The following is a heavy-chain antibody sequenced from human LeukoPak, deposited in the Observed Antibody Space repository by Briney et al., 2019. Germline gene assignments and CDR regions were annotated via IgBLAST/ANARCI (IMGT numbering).Heavy chain of an antibody. Sequence: SETLSLTCTVSGGSISSGSYSWNWIRQPAGKGLEWIGRFYTSGSANYNPSLESRVTISVDTSKNQFSLKLTSLTAADTAVYYCARVRSGWFNPFDYWGQGTLVTVSS. CDR1: GGSISSGSYS. V-gene: IGHV4-61*02. J-gene: IGHJ4*02. CDR2: FYTSGSA. D-gene: IGHD6-19*01. CDR3: ARVRSGWFNPFDY.